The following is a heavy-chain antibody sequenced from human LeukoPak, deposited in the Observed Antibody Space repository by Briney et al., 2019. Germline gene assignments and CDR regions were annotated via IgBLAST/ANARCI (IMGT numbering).Heavy chain of an antibody. D-gene: IGHD5-24*01. CDR1: GFTFSGYW. CDR2: IKTDGSGT. V-gene: IGHV3-74*01. Sequence: EGSLRVSCAASGFTFSGYWMHWVRQAPGKGVVGVSRIKTDGSGTSYADSVKGRFTISRDNAKNSLYLQMNTLRAEHTAVYYCASSTGGGLQLGTYYFDYWGQGTLVTVSS. J-gene: IGHJ4*02. CDR3: ASSTGGGLQLGTYYFDY.